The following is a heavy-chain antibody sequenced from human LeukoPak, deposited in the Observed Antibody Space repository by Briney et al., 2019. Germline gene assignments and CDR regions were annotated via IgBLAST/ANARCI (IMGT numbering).Heavy chain of an antibody. CDR3: ARTSGPLGAFDY. D-gene: IGHD2-2*01. CDR2: INPNSGGT. Sequence: ASVKVSCKASGYTFTGYYMHWVRQAPGQGLEWMGWINPNSGGTNYAQKFQGRATMTRDTSISTAYMELSRLRSDDTAVYYCARTSGPLGAFDYWGQGTLVTVSS. V-gene: IGHV1-2*02. CDR1: GYTFTGYY. J-gene: IGHJ4*02.